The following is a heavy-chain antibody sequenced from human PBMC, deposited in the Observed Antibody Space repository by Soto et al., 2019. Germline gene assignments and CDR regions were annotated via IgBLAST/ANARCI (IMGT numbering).Heavy chain of an antibody. J-gene: IGHJ4*02. CDR1: GGTFSSYA. D-gene: IGHD3-10*01. CDR2: IIPIIGTA. Sequence: SVKVSCKASGGTFSSYAISWVRQAPGQGLEWMGGIIPIIGTANYAQKFQGRVTITADESTSTAYMELSSLRSEDTAVYYCAREYYYGSGSYLDYWGQGTLVTVSS. V-gene: IGHV1-69*13. CDR3: AREYYYGSGSYLDY.